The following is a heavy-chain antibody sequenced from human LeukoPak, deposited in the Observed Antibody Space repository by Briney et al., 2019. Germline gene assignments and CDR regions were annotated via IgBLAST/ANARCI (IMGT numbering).Heavy chain of an antibody. CDR3: AKDVFDLCDIYDH. Sequence: GGSLRLSCAASGVTFSTYAMSWVRQAPGKGLEWVSVISGSGGRTYYADSVKGRFTISRDNSKNTLYLQMNSLRAEDTAIYYCAKDVFDLCDIYDHWGQGTLVIVSS. CDR1: GVTFSTYA. J-gene: IGHJ4*02. D-gene: IGHD3-9*01. V-gene: IGHV3-23*01. CDR2: ISGSGGRT.